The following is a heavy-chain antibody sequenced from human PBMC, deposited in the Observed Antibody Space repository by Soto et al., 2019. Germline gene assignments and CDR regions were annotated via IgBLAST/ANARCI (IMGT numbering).Heavy chain of an antibody. Sequence: EVQLVESGGGLVQPGGSLRLSCAASGFTFSSSDMHWVRHVTGKGLEWVSAIGRGGDTYYPGSVKGRFTISRENAKNSLYLQMNNLRAGDTDVYYCARELADAVTTAWYFDLWGRGTLVTVSS. CDR3: ARELADAVTTAWYFDL. D-gene: IGHD4-17*01. CDR1: GFTFSSSD. V-gene: IGHV3-13*01. CDR2: IGRGGDT. J-gene: IGHJ2*01.